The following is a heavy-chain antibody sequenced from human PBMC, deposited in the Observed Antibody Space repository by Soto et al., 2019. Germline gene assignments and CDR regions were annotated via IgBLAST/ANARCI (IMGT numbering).Heavy chain of an antibody. D-gene: IGHD2-15*01. J-gene: IGHJ5*02. CDR3: ARGGYCSGGSCGRFDP. CDR2: IYYSGST. CDR1: GGSVSSGSYY. Sequence: QVQLQESGPGLVKPSETLSLTCTVSGGSVSSGSYYWSWIRQPPGKGLEWIGYIYYSGSTNYNPSLKSRVTISGDTSKNQFSLKLSSVTAADTAVYYCARGGYCSGGSCGRFDPWGQGTLVTVSS. V-gene: IGHV4-61*01.